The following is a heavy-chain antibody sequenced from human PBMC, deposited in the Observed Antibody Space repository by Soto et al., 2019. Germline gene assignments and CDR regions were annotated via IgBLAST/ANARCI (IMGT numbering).Heavy chain of an antibody. CDR2: IYYSGST. V-gene: IGHV4-59*08. CDR3: ASSPYYDILTGYPNMDADNFDY. Sequence: PSETLSLTCTVSGGSISSYYWSWIRKPPGKGLEWIGYIYYSGSTNYNPSLKSRVTISVDTSKNQFSLKLSSVTAADTAVYYCASSPYYDILTGYPNMDADNFDYWGQGTLVTVSS. J-gene: IGHJ4*02. D-gene: IGHD3-9*01. CDR1: GGSISSYY.